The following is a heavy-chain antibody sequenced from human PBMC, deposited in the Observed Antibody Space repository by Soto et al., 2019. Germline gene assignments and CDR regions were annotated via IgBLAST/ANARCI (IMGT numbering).Heavy chain of an antibody. CDR1: GGSISSYY. CDR3: ARMESGYDYYYYYYMDV. J-gene: IGHJ6*03. V-gene: IGHV4-59*01. Sequence: SETLSLTCTVSGGSISSYYWSWIRQPPGKGLEWIGYIYYSGSTNYNPSLKSRVTISVDTSKNQFSLKLSSVTAADTAVYYCARMESGYDYYYYYYMDVWGKGTTVTVSS. CDR2: IYYSGST. D-gene: IGHD5-12*01.